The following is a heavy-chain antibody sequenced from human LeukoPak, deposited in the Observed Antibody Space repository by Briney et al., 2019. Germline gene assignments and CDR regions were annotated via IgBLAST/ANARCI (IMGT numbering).Heavy chain of an antibody. CDR1: GFTFSSYS. D-gene: IGHD2-2*01. CDR2: ISSSSSYI. J-gene: IGHJ4*02. V-gene: IGHV3-21*01. Sequence: PGGPLRLSCAASGFTFSSYSMNWVRQAPGKGLEWVSSISSSSSYIYYADSVKGRFTISRDNAKNSLYLQMNSLRAEDTAVYYCARDVHDQRPPPDYWGQGTLVTVSS. CDR3: ARDVHDQRPPPDY.